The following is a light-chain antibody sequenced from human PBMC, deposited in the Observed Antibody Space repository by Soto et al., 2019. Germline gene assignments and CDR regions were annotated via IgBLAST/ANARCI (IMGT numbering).Light chain of an antibody. CDR2: EVN. CDR3: NSYTSSSTWV. V-gene: IGLV2-14*01. CDR1: SSDVGGYNY. J-gene: IGLJ3*02. Sequence: QSVLIQPASVSGSLGQSITISCTGTSSDVGGYNYVSWYQQHPGKAPKLMICEVNNRPSGVSHRFSGSKSGNTASLTISGLQADDEADYYCNSYTSSSTWVFGGGTKLTVL.